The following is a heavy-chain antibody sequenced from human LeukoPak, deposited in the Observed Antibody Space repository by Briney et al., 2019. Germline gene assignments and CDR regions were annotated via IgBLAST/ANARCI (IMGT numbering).Heavy chain of an antibody. D-gene: IGHD2-2*01. CDR3: ARVGVVPAAIPDGFDI. CDR1: GFTFSDYG. Sequence: GGSLRLSCVASGFTFSDYGIHWVRQAPGKGLEGVAVISYDGGDKYYADSVKGRFTISRDNSKNTLYLQMNSLRAEDTAVYYCARVGVVPAAIPDGFDIWGQGTMVTVSS. CDR2: ISYDGGDK. V-gene: IGHV3-30*03. J-gene: IGHJ3*02.